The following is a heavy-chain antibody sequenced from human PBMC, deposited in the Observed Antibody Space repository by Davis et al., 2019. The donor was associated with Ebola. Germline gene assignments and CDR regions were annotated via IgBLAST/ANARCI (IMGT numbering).Heavy chain of an antibody. CDR3: ASDDKVVPAAMLWREDAFDI. CDR2: IIPILGIA. Sequence: SVKVSCKASGGTFSSYTISWVRQAPGQGLEWMGRIIPILGIANYAQKFQGRVTITTDKSTSTAYMELSSLRSEDTAVYYCASDDKVVPAAMLWREDAFDIWGQGTMVTVSS. V-gene: IGHV1-69*02. D-gene: IGHD2-2*01. J-gene: IGHJ3*02. CDR1: GGTFSSYT.